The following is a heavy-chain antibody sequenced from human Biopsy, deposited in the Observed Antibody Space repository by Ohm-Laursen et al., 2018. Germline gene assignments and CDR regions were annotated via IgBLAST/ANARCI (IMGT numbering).Heavy chain of an antibody. D-gene: IGHD3-3*01. J-gene: IGHJ5*01. V-gene: IGHV4-59*01. Sequence: SQTLSLTCSVSGCSIISYYWTWLRQPPGQDMVWIASIYYSGTTHKNPSLKSRVTISVDTSQGLLSLDLSSVTAADTAVYYCARVRGGFLEWFDYWGQGTLVTVSS. CDR3: ARVRGGFLEWFDY. CDR1: GCSIISYY. CDR2: IYYSGTT.